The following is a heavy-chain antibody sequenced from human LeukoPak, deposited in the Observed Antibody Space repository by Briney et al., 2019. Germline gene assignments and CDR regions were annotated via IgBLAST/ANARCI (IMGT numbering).Heavy chain of an antibody. CDR1: GFTVSSNY. D-gene: IGHD6-19*01. Sequence: PGGSLRLSCAASGFTVSSNYMSWVRQAPGKGLEWVSVIYSGGSTYYADSVKGRFTISRDNAKNSLYLQMNSLRAEDTAVYYCARDHSSGWYPCYWGQGTLVTVSS. V-gene: IGHV3-66*01. CDR2: IYSGGST. CDR3: ARDHSSGWYPCY. J-gene: IGHJ4*02.